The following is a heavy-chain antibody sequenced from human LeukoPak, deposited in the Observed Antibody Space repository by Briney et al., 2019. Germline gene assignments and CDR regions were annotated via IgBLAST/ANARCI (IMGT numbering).Heavy chain of an antibody. J-gene: IGHJ5*02. D-gene: IGHD6-13*01. V-gene: IGHV1-2*02. CDR3: ARVVPEQQLVRSGWFDP. CDR2: INPNSGGT. Sequence: GASVKVSCKASGYTFTGYYMHWVRQAPGQGLEWMGWINPNSGGTNYAQKFQGRVTMTRDTSISTAYMELSRLRSDDTAVYYCARVVPEQQLVRSGWFDPWGQGTLVTVSS. CDR1: GYTFTGYY.